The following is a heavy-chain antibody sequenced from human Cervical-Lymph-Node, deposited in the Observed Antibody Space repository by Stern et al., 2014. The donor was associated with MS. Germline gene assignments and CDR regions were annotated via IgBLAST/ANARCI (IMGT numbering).Heavy chain of an antibody. J-gene: IGHJ4*02. CDR1: GDSISSYTHY. D-gene: IGHD2-8*02. Sequence: LQLQESGPGLVKPSETLSLTCAVSGDSISSYTHYWAWIRQPPGKGLEWIGSVYYGGATYYNPSLNSPFTISVDTSKNHFSLGLNSVTAADTAVYYCAKHACTGAACPFDLWGQGTLVTVSS. V-gene: IGHV4-39*01. CDR3: AKHACTGAACPFDL. CDR2: VYYGGAT.